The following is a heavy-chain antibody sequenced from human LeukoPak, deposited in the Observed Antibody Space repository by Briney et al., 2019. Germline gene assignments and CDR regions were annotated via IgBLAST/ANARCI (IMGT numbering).Heavy chain of an antibody. CDR1: GFTFSNSW. J-gene: IGHJ4*02. D-gene: IGHD2-15*01. CDR2: ISHDGGNK. V-gene: IGHV3-7*01. Sequence: GGSLRLSCAASGFTFSNSWMTWVRQAPGEGLEWVASISHDGGNKQYAESIKGRLTISRDNVKNSLYLEINSLRADDTAIYYCAKDDSNNYYEYWGQGTLVTVSA. CDR3: AKDDSNNYYEY.